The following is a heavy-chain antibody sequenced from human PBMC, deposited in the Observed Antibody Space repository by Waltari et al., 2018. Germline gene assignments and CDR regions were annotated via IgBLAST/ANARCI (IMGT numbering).Heavy chain of an antibody. V-gene: IGHV1-69*04. Sequence: QVQLVQSGAEVKKPGSSVKVSCKASGGTFSSYAISWVRRAPAQGLEWMGGIIPILGIANYAQKFQGRVTITADESTSTAYMELSSLRSEDTAVYYCARAGIVGATVSSYYYYYMDVWGKGTTVTVSS. CDR2: IIPILGIA. J-gene: IGHJ6*03. CDR1: GGTFSSYA. CDR3: ARAGIVGATVSSYYYYYMDV. D-gene: IGHD1-26*01.